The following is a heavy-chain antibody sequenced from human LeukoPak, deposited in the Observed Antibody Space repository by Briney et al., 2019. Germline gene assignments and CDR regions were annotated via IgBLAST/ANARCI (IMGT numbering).Heavy chain of an antibody. V-gene: IGHV4-39*07. D-gene: IGHD1-26*01. J-gene: IGHJ6*03. Sequence: PSETLSLTCTVSGGSISSSSYYWSWIRQPPGKGLEWIGEINHSGSTNYNPSLKSRVTISVDTSKNQFSLKLSSVTAADTAVYYCARGRSGSYYYYYYYMDVWGKGTTVTLSS. CDR3: ARGRSGSYYYYYYYMDV. CDR2: INHSGST. CDR1: GGSISSSSYY.